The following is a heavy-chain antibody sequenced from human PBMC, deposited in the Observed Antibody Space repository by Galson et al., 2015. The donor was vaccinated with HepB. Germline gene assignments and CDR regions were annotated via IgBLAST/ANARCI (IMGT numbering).Heavy chain of an antibody. CDR2: IYYSGST. J-gene: IGHJ5*02. D-gene: IGHD4-17*01. V-gene: IGHV4-59*01. Sequence: WIRQPPGKGLEWIGYIYYSGSTNYNPSLKSRVTISVDTSKNQFSLKLSSVTAADTAVYYCARDDRTVTSLGWFDPWGQGTLVTVSS. CDR3: ARDDRTVTSLGWFDP.